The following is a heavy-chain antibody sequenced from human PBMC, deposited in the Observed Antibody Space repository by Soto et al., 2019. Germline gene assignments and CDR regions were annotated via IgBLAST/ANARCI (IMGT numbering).Heavy chain of an antibody. V-gene: IGHV3-48*02. CDR3: AGESSGSDC. CDR1: GFIFGTYS. Sequence: EVQLVESGGGLVQPGGSLRLSCAASGFIFGTYSMNWVRQAPGKGLEWVSYISTTSGPIYYADSVKGRFTISSDNVKNSLYLQMISLRDDDTAVYYCAGESSGSDCWGQGTLVTVSS. J-gene: IGHJ4*02. CDR2: ISTTSGPI. D-gene: IGHD3-22*01.